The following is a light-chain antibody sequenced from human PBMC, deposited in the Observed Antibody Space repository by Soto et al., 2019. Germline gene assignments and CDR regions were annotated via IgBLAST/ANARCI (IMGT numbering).Light chain of an antibody. CDR1: SSDVGGYNY. CDR2: EVS. CDR3: SSYAGSNNLGV. V-gene: IGLV2-8*01. J-gene: IGLJ3*02. Sequence: HSALTQPPSASGSPGQSVTISCTGTSSDVGGYNYVSWYQQHPGKAPKLMIYEVSKRPSGVPDRFSGSKSGNTASLTVSGLQAEDEADYYCSSYAGSNNLGVFGGGTTLTVL.